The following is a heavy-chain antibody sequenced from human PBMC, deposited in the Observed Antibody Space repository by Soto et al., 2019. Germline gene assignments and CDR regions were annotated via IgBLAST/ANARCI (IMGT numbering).Heavy chain of an antibody. J-gene: IGHJ6*02. CDR2: IKQDGSEK. CDR3: ARAKLRLLEWLSLYGMDV. D-gene: IGHD3-3*01. V-gene: IGHV3-7*05. CDR1: GFTSSSYW. Sequence: GGSLRLSCAASGFTSSSYWMSWVRQAPGKGLEWVANIKQDGSEKYYVDSVKGRFTISRDNAKNSLYLQMNSLRAEDTAVYYCARAKLRLLEWLSLYGMDVWGQGNRVTVPS.